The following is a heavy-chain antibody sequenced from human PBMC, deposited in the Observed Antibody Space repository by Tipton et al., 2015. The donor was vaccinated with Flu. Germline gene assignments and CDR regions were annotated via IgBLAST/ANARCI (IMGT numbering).Heavy chain of an antibody. V-gene: IGHV5-51*03. Sequence: QLVQSGEEVKKPGESLKISCKASGYSFTTFWIGWVRQMPGKGLEWMGIVYPGDSGTRYSPSFQGQVSISADRSTTTAYLQWSSLKASDTAMYYCARRDYSNYVSEPKNWFHPWGQGTLVTVSS. D-gene: IGHD4-11*01. CDR3: ARRDYSNYVSEPKNWFHP. J-gene: IGHJ5*02. CDR1: GYSFTTFW. CDR2: VYPGDSGT.